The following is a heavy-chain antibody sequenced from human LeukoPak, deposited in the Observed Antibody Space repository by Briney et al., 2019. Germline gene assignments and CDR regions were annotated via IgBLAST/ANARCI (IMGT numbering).Heavy chain of an antibody. J-gene: IGHJ4*02. CDR2: INHSGST. CDR1: GGSFSDYY. Sequence: PSETLSLTCAVSGGSFSDYYWSWIRQPPGKGLEWIGEINHSGSTNYNPSLKSRVTISVDTSKNQFSLKLSSVTAADTAVYYCASQPIFGVVNYFDYWGQGTLVTVSS. D-gene: IGHD3-3*01. V-gene: IGHV4-34*01. CDR3: ASQPIFGVVNYFDY.